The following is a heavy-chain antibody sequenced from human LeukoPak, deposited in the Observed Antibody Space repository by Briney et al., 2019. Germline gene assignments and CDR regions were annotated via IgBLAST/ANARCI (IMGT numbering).Heavy chain of an antibody. CDR2: IYYSGST. CDR3: ARLPYYGSGSYWPDYYYGMDV. CDR1: GGSINTYY. J-gene: IGHJ6*02. Sequence: SETLSLTCTVSGGSINTYYWSWIRQPPGKGLEWIGYIYYSGSTNYNPSLKSRVTISVDTSKNQFSLKLSSVTAADTAVYYCARLPYYGSGSYWPDYYYGMDVWGQGTTVTVSS. V-gene: IGHV4-59*08. D-gene: IGHD3-10*01.